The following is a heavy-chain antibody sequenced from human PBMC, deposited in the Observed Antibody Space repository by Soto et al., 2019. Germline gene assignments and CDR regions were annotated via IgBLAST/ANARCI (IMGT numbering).Heavy chain of an antibody. CDR1: GFTFSVYY. J-gene: IGHJ4*02. CDR2: ISGSGKTI. V-gene: IGHV3-11*01. CDR3: ARDGGRGWDLDN. D-gene: IGHD6-19*01. Sequence: QVQLVESGGGLVRPGGSLRLSCAASGFTFSVYYMSWIRQAPGKGLEWVSHISGSGKTIYYADSVKGQFSISRDNAEKSLYLQMNSLRGEDTAVYYCARDGGRGWDLDNWGQGTLVTVSS.